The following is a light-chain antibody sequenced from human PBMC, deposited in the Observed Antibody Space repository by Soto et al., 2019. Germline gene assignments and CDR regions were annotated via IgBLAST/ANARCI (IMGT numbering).Light chain of an antibody. CDR3: XXXXGGLT. J-gene: IGKJ4*01. CDR1: QGISSW. V-gene: IGKV1-12*01. Sequence: DIQMTQSPSSVSASVGDRVTITCRASQGISSWLAWYQQKPGKAPKLLILDASSLQSGVPSRFSGSGSGTHFTLTSSSLPXEXXXXXXXXXXXGGLTFGGGTKVEIK. CDR2: DAS.